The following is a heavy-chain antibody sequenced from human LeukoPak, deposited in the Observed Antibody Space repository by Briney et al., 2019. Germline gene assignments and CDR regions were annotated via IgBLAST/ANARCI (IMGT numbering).Heavy chain of an antibody. D-gene: IGHD2-2*01. J-gene: IGHJ5*02. Sequence: ASVKVSCKASGYTFTSYGISWVRQAPGQGLEWMGWISAYIGNTNYAQKLQGRVTMTTDTSTSTAYMELRSLRSDDTAVYYCARDAPLGYCSSTSCHNWFDPWGQGTLVTVSS. V-gene: IGHV1-18*01. CDR3: ARDAPLGYCSSTSCHNWFDP. CDR1: GYTFTSYG. CDR2: ISAYIGNT.